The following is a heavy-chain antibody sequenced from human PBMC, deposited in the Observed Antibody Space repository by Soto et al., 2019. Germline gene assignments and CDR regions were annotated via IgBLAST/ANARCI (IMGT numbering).Heavy chain of an antibody. CDR1: GGSISSYY. V-gene: IGHV4-59*08. Sequence: PSETLSLTSTVSGGSISSYYWSWIRQHPGKGLEWIGYIYYSGSTNYNPSLKSRVTISVGTSKNQFSLKLSSVTAADTAVYYCARHRQRGYCSGGSCSLNWFDPWGQGTLVTVSS. D-gene: IGHD2-15*01. CDR3: ARHRQRGYCSGGSCSLNWFDP. J-gene: IGHJ5*02. CDR2: IYYSGST.